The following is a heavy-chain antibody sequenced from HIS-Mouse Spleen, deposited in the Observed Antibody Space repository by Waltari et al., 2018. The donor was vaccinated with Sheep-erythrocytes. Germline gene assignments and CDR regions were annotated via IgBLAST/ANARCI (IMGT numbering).Heavy chain of an antibody. CDR1: GFTFSSYG. D-gene: IGHD1-1*01. Sequence: QVQLVESGGGVVQPGRSLRLSCAASGFTFSSYGMHWVRQAPGKGLGWVGVISYDGSNKSYADSGKGRFTISRDNSKNTLYLQMNSLRAEDTAVYYCAKVRTVNYWYFDLWGRGTLVTVSS. V-gene: IGHV3-30*18. CDR3: AKVRTVNYWYFDL. J-gene: IGHJ2*01. CDR2: ISYDGSNK.